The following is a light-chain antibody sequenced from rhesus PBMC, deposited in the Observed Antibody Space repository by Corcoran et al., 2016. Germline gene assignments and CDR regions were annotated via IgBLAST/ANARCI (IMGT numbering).Light chain of an antibody. V-gene: IGKV1-33*02. J-gene: IGKJ2*01. CDR3: QQHNSYPYS. CDR1: QGISSW. CDR2: AAS. Sequence: DIQMTQSPSSLSASVGDRVTITCQASQGISSWLAWYQQKPGKAPTLLIYAASRLPSGVPSRFSGRGFGTDFTLTISRLQPEDFATYYCQQHNSYPYSFGQGTKVEIK.